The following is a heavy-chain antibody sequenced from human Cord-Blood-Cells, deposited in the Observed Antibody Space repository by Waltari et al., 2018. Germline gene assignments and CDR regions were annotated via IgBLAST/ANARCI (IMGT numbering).Heavy chain of an antibody. Sequence: QVQLQESGPGLVKPSETLSLTCAVSGYSISSGYYWGWIRPPPGKGLEWIGSIYHSGSTYYNPSLKRRVTISVDTSKNQFSLKLSSVTAADTAVYYCARKLGISTGVLDAFDIWGQGTMVTVSS. CDR3: ARKLGISTGVLDAFDI. J-gene: IGHJ3*02. V-gene: IGHV4-38-2*01. CDR1: GYSISSGYY. D-gene: IGHD7-27*01. CDR2: IYHSGST.